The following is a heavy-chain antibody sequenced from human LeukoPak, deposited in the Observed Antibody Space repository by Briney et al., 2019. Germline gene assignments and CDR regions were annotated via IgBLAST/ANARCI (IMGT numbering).Heavy chain of an antibody. Sequence: SETLSLTCAVSGGSISSADFYWSWIRQHPGKGLEWIGFIYYSGSAYYNPSLKSRVSISIDTSKNQFSLTLNSVTAADTAVYYCARRSTVAVTYYFDYWGQGTLVTVSS. J-gene: IGHJ4*02. CDR3: ARRSTVAVTYYFDY. CDR2: IYYSGSA. D-gene: IGHD6-19*01. V-gene: IGHV4-31*11. CDR1: GGSISSADFY.